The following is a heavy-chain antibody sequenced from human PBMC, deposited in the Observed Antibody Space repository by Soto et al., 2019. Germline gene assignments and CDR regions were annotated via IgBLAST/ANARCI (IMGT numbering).Heavy chain of an antibody. D-gene: IGHD3-9*01. CDR2: ISSSSSYI. CDR3: ARDRLRYFDWTFPMGAFDI. V-gene: IGHV3-21*01. Sequence: LRLSCAASGFTFSSYSMNWVRQAPGKGLEWVSSISSSSSYIYYADSVKGRFTISRDNAKNSLYLQMNSLRAEDTAVYYCARDRLRYFDWTFPMGAFDIWGQGTMVTVSS. J-gene: IGHJ3*02. CDR1: GFTFSSYS.